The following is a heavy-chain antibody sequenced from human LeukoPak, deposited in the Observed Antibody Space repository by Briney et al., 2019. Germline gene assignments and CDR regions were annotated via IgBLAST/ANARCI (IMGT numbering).Heavy chain of an antibody. V-gene: IGHV4-34*01. CDR2: INHSGST. CDR3: ARGFPRNYYDSSGYYG. CDR1: GGSFSGYY. D-gene: IGHD3-22*01. Sequence: SETLSLTCAVYGGSFSGYYWSWIRQPPGKGLEWIGEINHSGSTNYNPSLKSRVTISVDTSKNQFSLKLSSVTAADTAVYYCARGFPRNYYDSSGYYGWGQGTLVTVSS. J-gene: IGHJ4*02.